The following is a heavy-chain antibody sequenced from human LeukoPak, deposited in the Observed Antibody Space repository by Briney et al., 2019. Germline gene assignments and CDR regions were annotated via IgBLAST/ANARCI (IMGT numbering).Heavy chain of an antibody. CDR3: AREPSSSSSSGSFDY. Sequence: ASVKVSCKASGYTFTGYYMHWVRQAPGQGLEWMGWINPNSGGTNYAQKFQGRVTMTRDTSISTAYMELSRLRSDDTAVYYCAREPSSSSSSGSFDYWGQGTLVTVSS. V-gene: IGHV1-2*02. J-gene: IGHJ4*02. D-gene: IGHD6-13*01. CDR1: GYTFTGYY. CDR2: INPNSGGT.